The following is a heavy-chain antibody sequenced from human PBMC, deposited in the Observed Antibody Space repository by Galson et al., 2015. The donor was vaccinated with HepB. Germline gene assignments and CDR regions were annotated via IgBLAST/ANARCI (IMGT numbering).Heavy chain of an antibody. CDR2: ISYDGSAK. D-gene: IGHD6-19*01. V-gene: IGHV3-30*04. Sequence: SLRLSCAASKFTFSSSHMHWVRQAPGKGLEWVAVISYDGSAKYYTNSVKGRFTISRDNSKNTLFLQMNSLRAEDTAVYFCASESRIAVAVPLDLWGQGTLVTVSS. CDR3: ASESRIAVAVPLDL. CDR1: KFTFSSSH. J-gene: IGHJ5*02.